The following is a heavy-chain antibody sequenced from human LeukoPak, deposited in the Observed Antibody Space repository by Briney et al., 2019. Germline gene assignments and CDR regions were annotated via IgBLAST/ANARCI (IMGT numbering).Heavy chain of an antibody. CDR2: ISSSSSYI. V-gene: IGHV3-21*01. D-gene: IGHD5-18*01. J-gene: IGHJ4*02. CDR1: GFTFSSYS. CDR3: ARYRGGYSYGIFDY. Sequence: GGSLRLSCAASGFTFSSYSMNWVRQAPGKGLEWVSSISSSSSYIYYADSVKGRFTISRDNAKNSLYLQMNSLRAEDTAVYYCARYRGGYSYGIFDYWGQGTLVTVSS.